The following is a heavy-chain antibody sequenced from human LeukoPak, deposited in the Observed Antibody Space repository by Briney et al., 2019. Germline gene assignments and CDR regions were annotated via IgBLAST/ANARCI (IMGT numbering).Heavy chain of an antibody. CDR3: AKLLWFGELSVDY. D-gene: IGHD3-10*01. CDR1: GFTFSSYS. J-gene: IGHJ4*02. V-gene: IGHV3-48*01. CDR2: ISSSSSTI. Sequence: GGSLRLSCAASGFTFSSYSMNWVRQAPGKGLEWVSYISSSSSTIYYADSVKGRFTISRDNAKDSLYLQMNSLRAEDTAAYYCAKLLWFGELSVDYWGQGTLVTVSS.